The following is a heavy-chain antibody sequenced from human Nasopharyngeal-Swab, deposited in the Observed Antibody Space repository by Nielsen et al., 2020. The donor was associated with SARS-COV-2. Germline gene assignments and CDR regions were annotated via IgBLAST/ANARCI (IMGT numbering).Heavy chain of an antibody. CDR1: GDMVSNINAV. J-gene: IGHJ6*03. Sequence: SETLSLTCAISGDMVSNINAVWTWIRQSPSRGLEWLGRTYYRSKWYNHYAISVEGRITINSDTSKNQFSLHLNSVTPEDTAVYYCARGSSPPIFYYYMDVWGKGTMVTVSS. CDR2: TYYRSKWYN. V-gene: IGHV6-1*01. CDR3: ARGSSPPIFYYYMDV.